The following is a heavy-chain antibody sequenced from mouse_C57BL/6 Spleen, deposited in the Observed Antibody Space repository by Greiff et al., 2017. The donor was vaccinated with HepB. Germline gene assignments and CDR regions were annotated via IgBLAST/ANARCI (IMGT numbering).Heavy chain of an antibody. CDR1: GYTFTSYW. D-gene: IGHD1-1*01. V-gene: IGHV1-53*01. J-gene: IGHJ3*01. CDR3: AREAPYYYGSPWFAY. CDR2: INPSNGGT. Sequence: VQLQQPGTELVKPGASVKLSCKASGYTFTSYWMHWVKQRPGQGLEWIGNINPSNGGTNYNEKFKSKATLTVDKSSSTAYMQLSSLTSEDSAVYYCAREAPYYYGSPWFAYWGQGTLVTVSA.